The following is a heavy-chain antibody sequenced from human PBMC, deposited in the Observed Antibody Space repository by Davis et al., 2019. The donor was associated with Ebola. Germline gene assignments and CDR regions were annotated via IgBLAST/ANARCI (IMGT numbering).Heavy chain of an antibody. CDR2: IIPIFGTA. CDR1: GGTFSSYA. J-gene: IGHJ4*02. Sequence: SVKVSCKASGGTFSSYAISWVRQAPGQGLEWMGGIIPIFGTANYAQKFQGRVTITADESTSTAYMELSSLRSEDTAVYYCAREEVDYYDSSGYCQWGQGTLVTVSS. V-gene: IGHV1-69*13. CDR3: AREEVDYYDSSGYCQ. D-gene: IGHD3-22*01.